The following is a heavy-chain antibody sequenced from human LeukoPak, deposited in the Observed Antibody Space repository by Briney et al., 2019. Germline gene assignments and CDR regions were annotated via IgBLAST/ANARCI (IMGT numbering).Heavy chain of an antibody. Sequence: SVKVSCKASGGTFSSYAISWVRQAPGQGLEWMGGIIPIFGTANYAQKFQGRVTITADESTSTAYMELSSLRSEDTAVYYCARSSPLGYCSSTSCCTLDYWGQGTLVTVSS. CDR3: ARSSPLGYCSSTSCCTLDY. CDR2: IIPIFGTA. D-gene: IGHD2-2*02. J-gene: IGHJ4*02. V-gene: IGHV1-69*13. CDR1: GGTFSSYA.